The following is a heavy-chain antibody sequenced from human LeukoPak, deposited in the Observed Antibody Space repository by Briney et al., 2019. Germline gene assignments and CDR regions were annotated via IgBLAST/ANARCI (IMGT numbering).Heavy chain of an antibody. CDR3: ARVELDYVRAIDY. CDR1: GGSISSGGYY. J-gene: IGHJ4*02. V-gene: IGHV4-31*03. CDR2: IYYSGST. D-gene: IGHD4-17*01. Sequence: SETLSLTCTVSGGSISSGGYYWSWIRQHPGKGLEWIGYIYYSGSTYYNPSLKSRDTISVDTSKNQFSLKLSSVTAADTAVYYCARVELDYVRAIDYWGQGTLVTVSS.